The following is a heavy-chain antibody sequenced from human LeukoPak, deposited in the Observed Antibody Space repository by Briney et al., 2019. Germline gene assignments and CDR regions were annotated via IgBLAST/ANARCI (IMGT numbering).Heavy chain of an antibody. J-gene: IGHJ4*02. CDR1: GFTFSSYV. CDR3: ARDRSGWSLGIDY. Sequence: GGSLRLSCAASGFTFSSYVMHWVRQAPGKGLEWVAIISYDGSNEYYADSVKGRFTISRDNSKNTLYLQMNSLRAADTAVYYCARDRSGWSLGIDYWGQGTLVTVSS. CDR2: ISYDGSNE. D-gene: IGHD6-19*01. V-gene: IGHV3-30*04.